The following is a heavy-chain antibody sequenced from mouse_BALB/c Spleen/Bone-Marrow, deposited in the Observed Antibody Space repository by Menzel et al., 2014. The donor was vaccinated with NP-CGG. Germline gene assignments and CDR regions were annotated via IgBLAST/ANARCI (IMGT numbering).Heavy chain of an antibody. Sequence: EVKLVESGGGLVQPGGSLKLSCAASGFTFSSYTMSWVRQTPEKRLEWVAYISNGGGSTYYPDTVKGRFTISRDNAKNTLYLQMSSLKSEDTAMCYCARGLRGYAMDYWGQGTSVTVSS. CDR1: GFTFSSYT. V-gene: IGHV5-12-2*01. J-gene: IGHJ4*01. D-gene: IGHD2-4*01. CDR2: ISNGGGST. CDR3: ARGLRGYAMDY.